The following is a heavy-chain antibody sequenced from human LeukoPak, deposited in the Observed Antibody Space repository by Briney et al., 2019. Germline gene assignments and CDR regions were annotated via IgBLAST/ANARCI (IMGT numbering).Heavy chain of an antibody. Sequence: GGSLRPSCAASGFTFSSYAMHWVRQAPGKGLEWVAVISYDGSNKYYADSVKGRFTISRDNSKNTLYLQMNSLRAEDTAVYYCARPVGSYSYFDYWGQGTLVTVSP. J-gene: IGHJ4*02. CDR3: ARPVGSYSYFDY. D-gene: IGHD1-26*01. V-gene: IGHV3-30*04. CDR1: GFTFSSYA. CDR2: ISYDGSNK.